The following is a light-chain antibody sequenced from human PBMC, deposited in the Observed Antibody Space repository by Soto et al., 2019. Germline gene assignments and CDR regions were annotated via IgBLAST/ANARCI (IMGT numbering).Light chain of an antibody. CDR3: QSYDSSLRGSL. Sequence: QSVLTQPPSVSGAPGQRVTISCTGNSSNIGAGFDVHWYQQLPGTAPKLLIYANNNRPSGVPDRFSGSKSGTSASLAITGLQAEDGADYYCQSYDSSLRGSLFGGGTKLTVL. CDR2: ANN. V-gene: IGLV1-40*01. J-gene: IGLJ2*01. CDR1: SSNIGAGFD.